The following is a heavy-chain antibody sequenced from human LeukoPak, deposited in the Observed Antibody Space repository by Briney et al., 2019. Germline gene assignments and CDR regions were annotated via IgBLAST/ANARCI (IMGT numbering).Heavy chain of an antibody. D-gene: IGHD3-22*01. Sequence: GESLKISCKGSGYIFTSYWIGWGRQMPGKGVEWMGIIYPGDCDTRYSPSFQGQVTISADKSISTAYLQWSSLKASDTAMYYCARLGLTYYYDSSGQIDYWGQGTLVTVSS. CDR2: IYPGDCDT. CDR3: ARLGLTYYYDSSGQIDY. V-gene: IGHV5-51*01. CDR1: GYIFTSYW. J-gene: IGHJ4*02.